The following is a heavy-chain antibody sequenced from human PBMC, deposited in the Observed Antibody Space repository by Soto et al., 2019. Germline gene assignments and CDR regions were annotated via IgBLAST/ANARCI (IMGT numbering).Heavy chain of an antibody. CDR3: AKDYASKTSYYDSVAYCPLDY. CDR2: ITSDDTT. D-gene: IGHD3-22*01. Sequence: GGSLRLSCAASGFTFTNYAMTWVRQAPGKGLEWVSTITSDDTTYYADSLKGRFTISRDNSKNTLFLQMNSLRAEDTAVYYCAKDYASKTSYYDSVAYCPLDYWGQGTLVTVSS. V-gene: IGHV3-23*01. J-gene: IGHJ4*02. CDR1: GFTFTNYA.